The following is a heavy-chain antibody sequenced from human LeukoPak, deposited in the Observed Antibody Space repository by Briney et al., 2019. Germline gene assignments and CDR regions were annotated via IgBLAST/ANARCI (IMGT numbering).Heavy chain of an antibody. CDR1: GFTFSSYA. J-gene: IGHJ4*02. CDR3: AKPRTHKTGRFLEWLEADY. CDR2: ISGSGGST. Sequence: PGGSLRLSCAASGFTFSSYAMSWVRQAPGKGLERVSAISGSGGSTYYADSVKGRFTISRDNSKNTLYLQMNSLRAEDTAVYYCAKPRTHKTGRFLEWLEADYWAREPWSPSPQ. V-gene: IGHV3-23*01. D-gene: IGHD3-3*01.